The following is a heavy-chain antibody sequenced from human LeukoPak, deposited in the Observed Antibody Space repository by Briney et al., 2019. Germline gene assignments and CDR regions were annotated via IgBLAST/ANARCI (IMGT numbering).Heavy chain of an antibody. CDR2: IYYSGST. D-gene: IGHD6-19*01. J-gene: IGHJ4*02. CDR1: GGSVSSGSYY. Sequence: PSETLSLTCTVSGGSVSSGSYYWSWIRQPPGKGLEWIGYIYYSGSTNYNPPLKSRVTISVDTSKNQFSLKLSSVTAADTAVYYCARGPYSSGWYFDYWGQGTLVAVSS. V-gene: IGHV4-61*01. CDR3: ARGPYSSGWYFDY.